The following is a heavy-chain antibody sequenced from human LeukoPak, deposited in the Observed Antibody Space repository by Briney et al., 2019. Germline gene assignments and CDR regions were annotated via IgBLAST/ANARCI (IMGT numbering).Heavy chain of an antibody. CDR1: GGSFSGYY. CDR2: INHSGST. V-gene: IGHV4-34*01. Sequence: SETLSLTCAVYGGSFSGYYWSWIRQPPGKGLEWVGEINHSGSTNYNPSLKSRVHRAVDPSQNQFSLKLSSVTAADTAVYYCARGRRNCSSTSCDYYYIDVWAKETTVTVSS. D-gene: IGHD2-2*01. CDR3: ARGRRNCSSTSCDYYYIDV. J-gene: IGHJ6*03.